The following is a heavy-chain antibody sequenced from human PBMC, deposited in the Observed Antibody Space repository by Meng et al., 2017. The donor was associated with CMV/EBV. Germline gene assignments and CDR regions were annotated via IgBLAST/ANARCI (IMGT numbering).Heavy chain of an antibody. D-gene: IGHD3-3*01. CDR1: GFTFSNAW. CDR3: TTDQPVHDDFWSGYTSRDYYYYGMDV. J-gene: IGHJ6*02. Sequence: GGSLRLSGAASGFTFSNAWRSWVRQAPGKGLEWVGRIKSKTDGGTTDYAAPVKGRFTISRDDSKNTLYLQMNSLKTEDTAVYYCTTDQPVHDDFWSGYTSRDYYYYGMDVWGQGTTVTVSS. V-gene: IGHV3-15*01. CDR2: IKSKTDGGTT.